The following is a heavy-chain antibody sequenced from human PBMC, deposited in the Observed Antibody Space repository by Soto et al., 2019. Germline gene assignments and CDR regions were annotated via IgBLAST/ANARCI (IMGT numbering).Heavy chain of an antibody. CDR2: ISDNGHST. CDR1: GFTFGSFA. J-gene: IGHJ4*02. Sequence: EVQLLESGGGLAQPGGSLRLSCAVSGFTFGSFAMSWVRQAPGKGLEWVASISDNGHSTVYVDSVMGRFTISRDNSKNTLYLQMNSLTAEDTAVYFCARGQRYFNLWGQVTLVPVSS. CDR3: ARGQRYFNL. D-gene: IGHD2-21*01. V-gene: IGHV3-23*01.